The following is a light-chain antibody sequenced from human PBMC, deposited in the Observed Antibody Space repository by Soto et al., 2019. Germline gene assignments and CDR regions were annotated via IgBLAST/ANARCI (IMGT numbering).Light chain of an antibody. V-gene: IGKV3-15*01. J-gene: IGKJ1*01. CDR3: QQYNNWAPAT. CDR2: GAS. Sequence: EIVMPQSPATLSVSPVERATLSCRASQSVSSNLACYQQKPGQAPRLLIYGASTRATGIPARFSGSGSGTEFTLTISSLQSEDFAVYYCQQYNNWAPATFGQGTKVDIK. CDR1: QSVSSN.